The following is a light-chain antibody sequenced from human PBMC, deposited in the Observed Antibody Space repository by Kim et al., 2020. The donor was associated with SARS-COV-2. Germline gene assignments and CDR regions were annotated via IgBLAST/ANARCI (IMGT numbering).Light chain of an antibody. CDR2: VEGSGSY. CDR1: SGHTTNI. CDR3: ETWDSNIGV. V-gene: IGLV4-60*03. J-gene: IGLJ3*02. Sequence: QPVLTQSSSASASLGSSVKLTCTLSSGHTTNIIAWHQQPPGKAPRYLMKVEGSGSYNKGSGVPDRFSGSSSGADRYLTISNLQSEDEADYYCETWDSNIGVFGGGTKLAVL.